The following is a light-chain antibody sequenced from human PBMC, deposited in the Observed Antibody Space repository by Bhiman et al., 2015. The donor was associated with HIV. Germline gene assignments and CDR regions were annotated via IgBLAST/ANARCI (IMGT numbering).Light chain of an antibody. V-gene: IGLV2-14*03. CDR1: SSDVGAYNY. CDR2: DVT. Sequence: QPASVSGPPGQSITISCTGTSSDVGAYNYVSWYQQHPGKAPKLMIYDVTHRPSGVSNRFSGSKSGNTASLIISGLQAEDEADYYCSSYTTSSTVVFGGGTNLTVL. J-gene: IGLJ2*01. CDR3: SSYTTSSTVV.